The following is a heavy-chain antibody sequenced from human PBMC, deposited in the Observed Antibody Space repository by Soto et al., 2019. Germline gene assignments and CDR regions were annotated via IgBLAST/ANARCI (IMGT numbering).Heavy chain of an antibody. CDR2: IYYSEST. CDR1: GGSISSYY. D-gene: IGHD3-3*01. V-gene: IGHV4-59*08. CDR3: ARHSDFWSGYYTGRWFDP. J-gene: IGHJ5*02. Sequence: QVQLQESGPGLVKPSETLSLTCTVSGGSISSYYWSWIRQPPGKGLGWIGYIYYSESTNYNPSLKSRVTISVDTSKNQFSLKLSSVTAADTAVYYCARHSDFWSGYYTGRWFDPWGQGTLVTVSS.